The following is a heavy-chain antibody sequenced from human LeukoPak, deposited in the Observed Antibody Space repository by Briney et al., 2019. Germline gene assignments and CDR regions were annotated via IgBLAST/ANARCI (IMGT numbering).Heavy chain of an antibody. D-gene: IGHD1-7*01. CDR3: AKDSYNWNYGLFDF. V-gene: IGHV3-23*01. CDR2: IRASGGTT. CDR1: GFTFSSYA. J-gene: IGHJ4*02. Sequence: PGGSLRLSRAASGFTFSSYAMSWVRQAPGKGLEWVSGIRASGGTTFYADSVKGRFTISRDSSENTLYLQMNSLRVEGTAIYYCAKDSYNWNYGLFDFWGQGTLVTVSS.